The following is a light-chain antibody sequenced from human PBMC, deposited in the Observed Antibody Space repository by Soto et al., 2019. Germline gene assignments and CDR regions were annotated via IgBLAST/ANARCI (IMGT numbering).Light chain of an antibody. J-gene: IGKJ5*01. V-gene: IGKV1-5*01. CDR1: QSISSW. Sequence: DIQMTQSPSTLSASVGDRVTITCRASQSISSWLAWYQQKPGKAPKLLIYDASSLESGVPSRFSGSGSGTESTLTISSLQPDDFATYYCQQYNSYPITFGQGTRLEIK. CDR2: DAS. CDR3: QQYNSYPIT.